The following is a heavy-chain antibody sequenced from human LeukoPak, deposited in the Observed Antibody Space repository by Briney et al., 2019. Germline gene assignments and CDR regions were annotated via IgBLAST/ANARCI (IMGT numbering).Heavy chain of an antibody. CDR3: AMRKPYDSSGPFDY. CDR1: GYTFTSYA. Sequence: ASVKVSCKASGYTFTSYAMHWVRQAPGQRLEWMGWINADNGNTKYSQKLQGRVTITRDTSASTAYMELSSLRSEDTAMYYCAMRKPYDSSGPFDYWGQGTLVTVSS. J-gene: IGHJ4*02. CDR2: INADNGNT. D-gene: IGHD3-22*01. V-gene: IGHV1-3*01.